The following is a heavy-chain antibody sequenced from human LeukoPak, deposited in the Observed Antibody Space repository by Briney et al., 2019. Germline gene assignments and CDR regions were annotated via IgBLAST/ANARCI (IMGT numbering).Heavy chain of an antibody. CDR1: GGSISSYY. Sequence: SETLSPTCTVSGGSISSYYWSWIRQPPGKGLEWIGYIYYSGSTNYNPSLKSRVTISVDTSKNQFSLKLSSVTAADTAVYYCARHGYSSSWYHFDYWGQGTLVTVSS. CDR3: ARHGYSSSWYHFDY. V-gene: IGHV4-59*08. CDR2: IYYSGST. D-gene: IGHD6-13*01. J-gene: IGHJ4*02.